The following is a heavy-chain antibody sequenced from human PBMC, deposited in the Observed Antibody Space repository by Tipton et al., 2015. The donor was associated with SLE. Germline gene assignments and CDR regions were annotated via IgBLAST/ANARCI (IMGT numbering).Heavy chain of an antibody. V-gene: IGHV1-46*01. CDR2: INPSGGTT. CDR3: ARSRRGSSLDY. J-gene: IGHJ4*02. CDR1: GYSFTTYF. Sequence: QLVQSGAEVKKPGASVKVPCKTSGYSFTTYFMHWVRQASGQGLEWVGMINPSGGTTTYAQKFQGRVIMTTDTSTSTVFMELSSLRSDDAAVYYCARSRRGSSLDYWGQGTLVTVSS. D-gene: IGHD3-10*01.